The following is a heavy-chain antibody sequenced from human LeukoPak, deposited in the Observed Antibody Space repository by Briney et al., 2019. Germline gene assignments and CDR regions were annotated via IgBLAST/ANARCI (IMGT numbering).Heavy chain of an antibody. CDR2: IYTSGST. D-gene: IGHD2-15*01. J-gene: IGHJ4*02. CDR3: ARDMGYCSGGSCYSHYFDY. Sequence: SETLSLTCTVSGGSISSYYWSWTRQPAGKGLEWIGRIYTSGSTNYNPSLKSRVTMSVDTSKNQFSLKLSSVTAADTAVYYCARDMGYCSGGSCYSHYFDYWGQGTLVTVSS. CDR1: GGSISSYY. V-gene: IGHV4-4*07.